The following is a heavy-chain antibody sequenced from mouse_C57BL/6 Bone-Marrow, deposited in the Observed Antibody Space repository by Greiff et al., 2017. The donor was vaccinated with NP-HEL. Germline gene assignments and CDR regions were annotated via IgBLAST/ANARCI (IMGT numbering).Heavy chain of an antibody. CDR3: AGFITTVVAYWYFDV. V-gene: IGHV2-2*01. CDR2: IWSGGST. D-gene: IGHD1-1*01. J-gene: IGHJ1*03. CDR1: GFSLTSYG. Sequence: QVQLQQSGPGLVQPSQSLSITCTVSGFSLTSYGVHWVRQSPGKGLEWLGVIWSGGSTDYNAAFITSLSTSKDNSKSKVFFKMNSLQADETAIYYCAGFITTVVAYWYFDVWGTGTTVTVSS.